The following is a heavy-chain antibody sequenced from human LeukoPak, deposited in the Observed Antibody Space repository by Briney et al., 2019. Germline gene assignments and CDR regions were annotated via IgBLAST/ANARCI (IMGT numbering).Heavy chain of an antibody. CDR3: ARVARLGGDGNFDY. CDR1: GGTFSSYA. D-gene: IGHD7-27*01. Sequence: SVKVSCKASGGTFSSYAISWVRQAPGQGLEWMGGIIPIFGTANYAQKFQGRVTITTDESTSTAYMELSSLRSEDTAVYYCARVARLGGDGNFDYWGQGTLVTVSS. CDR2: IIPIFGTA. V-gene: IGHV1-69*05. J-gene: IGHJ4*02.